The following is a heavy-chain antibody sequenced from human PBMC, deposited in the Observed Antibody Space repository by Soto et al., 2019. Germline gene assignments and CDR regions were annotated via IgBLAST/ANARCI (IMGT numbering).Heavy chain of an antibody. CDR1: GFSLNTDGLG. Sequence: SGPTLVNPTQTLTLTCTFSGFSLNTDGLGVGWIRQPPGKALEWLALIYWDYDKRYSPSLKSRLTITKDTSKNQVVLTMTNMDPVDTATYYCARWYSSGWYPSYYYYGMDVWGQGTTVTVSS. J-gene: IGHJ6*02. CDR2: IYWDYDK. D-gene: IGHD6-19*01. V-gene: IGHV2-5*02. CDR3: ARWYSSGWYPSYYYYGMDV.